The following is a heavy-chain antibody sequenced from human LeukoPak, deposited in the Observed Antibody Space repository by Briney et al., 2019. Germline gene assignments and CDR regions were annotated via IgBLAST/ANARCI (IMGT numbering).Heavy chain of an antibody. CDR3: TRRIAVAGTGFDY. D-gene: IGHD6-19*01. Sequence: GGSLRLSCAASGFTFSGSAMHWVRQASGKGLEWVGRIRSKANSYATAYAASVKGRFTISRDDSKNTAYLQMNSLKTEDTAVYYCTRRIAVAGTGFDYWGQGTLVTVPS. CDR2: IRSKANSYAT. J-gene: IGHJ4*02. CDR1: GFTFSGSA. V-gene: IGHV3-73*01.